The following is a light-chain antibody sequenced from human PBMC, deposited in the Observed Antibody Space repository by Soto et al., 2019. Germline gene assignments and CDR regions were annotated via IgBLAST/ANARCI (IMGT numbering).Light chain of an antibody. J-gene: IGKJ5*01. Sequence: ETVLTQSPGTLSLSPGERATLSCRASQSVGGSVAWYQQRPGQAPRLLVYHTSNRATGIPDRFSASGSGTDFTLTISRLEPGDFAVYYCQHFGGTTFTFGQGTRLENK. CDR3: QHFGGTTFT. CDR1: QSVGGS. CDR2: HTS. V-gene: IGKV3-20*01.